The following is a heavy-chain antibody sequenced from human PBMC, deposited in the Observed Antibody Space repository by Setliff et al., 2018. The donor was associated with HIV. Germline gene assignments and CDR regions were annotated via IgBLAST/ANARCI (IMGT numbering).Heavy chain of an antibody. Sequence: SISAESYSWAWIRQPPGKGLEWIGAINYSGTTYYNPSLQSRVTMAVDTSKNQLSLKLTSMTAADTAVYYCARDPHYFDRSGYYSYFYFDFWGQGTLVTVTS. CDR2: INYSGTT. CDR1: SISAESYS. D-gene: IGHD3-22*01. J-gene: IGHJ4*02. CDR3: ARDPHYFDRSGYYSYFYFDF. V-gene: IGHV4-39*07.